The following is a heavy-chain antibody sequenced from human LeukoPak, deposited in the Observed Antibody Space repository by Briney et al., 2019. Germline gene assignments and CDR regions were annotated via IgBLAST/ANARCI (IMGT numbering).Heavy chain of an antibody. CDR2: VSDDGSST. V-gene: IGHV3-74*01. J-gene: IGHJ6*03. D-gene: IGHD6-19*01. CDR1: TFTFSDYW. CDR3: AKSGSGWYYYYYYMDV. Sequence: RGSLRLSCAASTFTFSDYWMHWVRQAPGKGLVWVSRVSDDGSSTTYADSVRGRFTISRDNAKNTLYLQMNSLRAEDTAVYYCAKSGSGWYYYYYYMDVWGKGTTVTISS.